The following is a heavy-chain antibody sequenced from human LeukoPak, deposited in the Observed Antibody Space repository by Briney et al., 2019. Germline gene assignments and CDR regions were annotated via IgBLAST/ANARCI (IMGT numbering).Heavy chain of an antibody. J-gene: IGHJ6*02. V-gene: IGHV3-74*01. D-gene: IGHD2/OR15-2a*01. Sequence: PGGSLRLSCAASGFTFSSYWMHWLRQEPRKGLVWVSRISTDGSSRSYADSVKGRFTISRDKGKNTLYLQMNSLRAEDTAVYYCASYLTSIPSGMDVWGQGATVTVSS. CDR2: ISTDGSSR. CDR3: ASYLTSIPSGMDV. CDR1: GFTFSSYW.